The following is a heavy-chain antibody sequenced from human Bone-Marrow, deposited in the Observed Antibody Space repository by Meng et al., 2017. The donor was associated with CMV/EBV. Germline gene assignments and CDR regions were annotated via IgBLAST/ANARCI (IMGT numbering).Heavy chain of an antibody. Sequence: ASVKVSCKASGYTFTGYYMHWVRQAPGQGLEWMGWINPNSGGTNYAQKFQGRVTMTRDTSISTAYMELSSLRAEDTAVYYCARGGDIVVVPADKDAFDIWGQGKRV. J-gene: IGHJ3*02. CDR3: ARGGDIVVVPADKDAFDI. CDR2: INPNSGGT. CDR1: GYTFTGYY. D-gene: IGHD2-2*01. V-gene: IGHV1-2*02.